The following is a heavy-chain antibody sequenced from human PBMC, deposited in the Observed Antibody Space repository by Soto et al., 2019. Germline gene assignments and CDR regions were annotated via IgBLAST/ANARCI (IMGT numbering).Heavy chain of an antibody. D-gene: IGHD6-19*01. V-gene: IGHV1-8*01. CDR2: ISPNRGTT. J-gene: IGHJ5*02. Sequence: ASVRVSCKASGYSFNSYEISWVRQAAGQGLEWMAWISPNRGTTGYAQRFQDRLTVTSNASLNTVYMELTSLRSEDTAVYFCTRDSGWQKNKFEPWGQGTQVTVSS. CDR1: GYSFNSYE. CDR3: TRDSGWQKNKFEP.